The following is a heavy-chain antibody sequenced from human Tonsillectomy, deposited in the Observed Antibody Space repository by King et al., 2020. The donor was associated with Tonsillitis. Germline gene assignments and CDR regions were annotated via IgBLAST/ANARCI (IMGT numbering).Heavy chain of an antibody. CDR2: ISYDGTNK. V-gene: IGHV3-30*03. CDR1: GFTFSNYG. J-gene: IGHJ6*02. CDR3: ATGPRPYGEGVDWYSYYYGLDV. Sequence: VQLVESGGGVVQPGRSLRLSCAASGFTFSNYGMHWVRQAPGKGLEWVTVISYDGTNKYYADSVKGRFTISRDNSKNTLYLQMNSLRAEDTAVSYCATGPRPYGEGVDWYSYYYGLDVGGQGTTVTVSS. D-gene: IGHD3-9*01.